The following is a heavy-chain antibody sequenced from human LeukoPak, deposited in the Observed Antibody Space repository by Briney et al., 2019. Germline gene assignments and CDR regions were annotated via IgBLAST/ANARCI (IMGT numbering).Heavy chain of an antibody. CDR2: ISYDGSNK. CDR3: AREPAKSGSYDY. D-gene: IGHD1-26*01. Sequence: GGSLRLSCAASGFSVSNNYMSWVRQAPGKGLERVAVISYDGSNKYYADSVKGRFTISRDNSKNTLYLQMNSLRAEDTAVYYCAREPAKSGSYDYWGQGTLVTVSS. CDR1: GFSVSNNY. V-gene: IGHV3-30-3*01. J-gene: IGHJ4*02.